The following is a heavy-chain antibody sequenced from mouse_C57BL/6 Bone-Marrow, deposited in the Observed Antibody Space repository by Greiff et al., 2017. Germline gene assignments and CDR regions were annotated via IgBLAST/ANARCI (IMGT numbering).Heavy chain of an antibody. Sequence: VQLQQSGPELVKPGASVKIPCKASGYTFTDYNMDWVKQSHGKSLEWIGDINPNNGGTIYNQKFKGKATLTVDKSSSTAYMELRSLTSENTAVYYCAGRGYGSSYGFAYWGQGTLVTVSA. CDR1: GYTFTDYN. CDR2: INPNNGGT. J-gene: IGHJ3*01. CDR3: AGRGYGSSYGFAY. V-gene: IGHV1-18*01. D-gene: IGHD1-1*01.